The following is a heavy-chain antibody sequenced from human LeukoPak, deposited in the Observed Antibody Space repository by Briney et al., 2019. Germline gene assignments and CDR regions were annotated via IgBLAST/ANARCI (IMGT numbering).Heavy chain of an antibody. CDR3: ARDYYCSGGSCYSRAFDI. V-gene: IGHV4-59*01. D-gene: IGHD2-15*01. CDR1: GGSISSYY. CDR2: IYYSGST. Sequence: SETLSLTCTVSGGSISSYYWSWIRQPPGKGLEWIGYIYYSGSTNYNPSLKSRVTISVDTSKNQFSLKLSSVTAADTAVYYCARDYYCSGGSCYSRAFDIWGQGTMVTVSS. J-gene: IGHJ3*02.